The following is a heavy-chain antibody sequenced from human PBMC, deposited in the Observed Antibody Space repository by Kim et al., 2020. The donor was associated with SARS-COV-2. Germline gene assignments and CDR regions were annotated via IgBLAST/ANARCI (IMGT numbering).Heavy chain of an antibody. CDR3: ARGERRGLLGTYRTGLFDS. J-gene: IGHJ5*01. CDR2: VYYLGYT. CDR1: GESVTSGKYY. V-gene: IGHV4-61*01. D-gene: IGHD3-10*01. Sequence: SETLSLICSVSGESVTSGKYYWSWLRQPPGGGLEWIGYVYYLGYTNYNPSLQSRVTLSIDTSKNQLSLNLTSLGAADTAVYYCARGERRGLLGTYRTGLFDSWGHGTLVTVSS.